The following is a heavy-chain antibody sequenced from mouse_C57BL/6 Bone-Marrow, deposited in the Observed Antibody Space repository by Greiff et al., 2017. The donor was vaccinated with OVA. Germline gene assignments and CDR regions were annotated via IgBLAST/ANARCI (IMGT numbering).Heavy chain of an antibody. CDR3: ARAITTGGGDY. V-gene: IGHV5-4*03. Sequence: DVKLVESGGGLVKPGGSLKLSCAASGFTFTSYAMSWVRQTPEQSLEWVATISHDGGCTYYPDNVKGRFTISRDNAKNNLYLQLSHLKSEDTAMYYCARAITTGGGDYWGQGTTLTVSS. CDR2: ISHDGGCT. CDR1: GFTFTSYA. J-gene: IGHJ2*01. D-gene: IGHD1-2*01.